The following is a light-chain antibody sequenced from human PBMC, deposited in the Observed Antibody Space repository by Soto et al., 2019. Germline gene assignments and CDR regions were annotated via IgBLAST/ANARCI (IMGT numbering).Light chain of an antibody. J-gene: IGLJ3*02. Sequence: SYELTQPPSVSVAPGQTARITCGGNNIGSKSVHWYQQKPGQAPVLVVYDDSDRPSGIPERFSGSKSGNTASLTISGLQAEDEADYYCSSYTSSSTLMFGGGTKLTVL. CDR2: DDS. CDR3: SSYTSSSTLM. CDR1: NIGSKS. V-gene: IGLV3-21*02.